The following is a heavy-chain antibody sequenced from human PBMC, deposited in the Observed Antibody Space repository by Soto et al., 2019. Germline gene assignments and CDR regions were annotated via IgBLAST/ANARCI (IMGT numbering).Heavy chain of an antibody. CDR3: ARDGDRNGYNQTPFDY. V-gene: IGHV1-69*08. D-gene: IGHD1-1*01. CDR2: IIPILGIA. J-gene: IGHJ4*02. CDR1: GDTFSSYT. Sequence: QVQLVQSGAEVKKPGSSVKVSCKASGDTFSSYTISWVRQAPGQGLEWMGRIIPILGIAHYAQKFQGRVTITADKSTSTAYMELSSLRSEDTAVYYCARDGDRNGYNQTPFDYWGQGTLVTVSS.